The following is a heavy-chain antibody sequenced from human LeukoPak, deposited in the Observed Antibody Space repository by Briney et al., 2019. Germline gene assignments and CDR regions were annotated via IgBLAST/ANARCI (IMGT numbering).Heavy chain of an antibody. CDR1: GGSISSYY. Sequence: SETLSLTCTVSGGSISSYYWSWIRQPPGKGLEWIGYIYYSGSTNYNPSLKSRVTISVDTSKNQFSLKLSSVTAADTAVYYCARENSQRRYYYMDVWGKGTTVTVSS. CDR2: IYYSGST. J-gene: IGHJ6*03. D-gene: IGHD1-1*01. CDR3: ARENSQRRYYYMDV. V-gene: IGHV4-59*01.